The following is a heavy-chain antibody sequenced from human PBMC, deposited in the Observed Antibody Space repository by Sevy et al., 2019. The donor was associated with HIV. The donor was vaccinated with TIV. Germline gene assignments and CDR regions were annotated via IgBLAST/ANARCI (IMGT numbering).Heavy chain of an antibody. Sequence: GGSLRLSCAAFGFPFSNAWINWVRQAPGKGLEWVGRIKSKTDGGTTDYAAPLKGRFTISRDDSKNTLYLQMNSLKSEDTAVYYCSTEGLYCSGGSCSSEGFDFWGQGTLVTVSS. CDR2: IKSKTDGGTT. CDR3: STEGLYCSGGSCSSEGFDF. CDR1: GFPFSNAW. D-gene: IGHD2-15*01. J-gene: IGHJ4*02. V-gene: IGHV3-15*01.